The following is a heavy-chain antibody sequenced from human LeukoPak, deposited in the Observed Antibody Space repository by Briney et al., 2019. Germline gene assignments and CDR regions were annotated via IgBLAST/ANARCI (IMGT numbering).Heavy chain of an antibody. Sequence: SETLSLTCTVSGGSISSYYWSWIRQPPGKGLEWIGYIYYSGSTNYNPSLKSRVTISVDTSKNQFSLKLSSVTAADTAVYYCARSHPPDYEVDAFDIWGQGTMVTVS. CDR2: IYYSGST. V-gene: IGHV4-59*01. D-gene: IGHD4-17*01. J-gene: IGHJ3*02. CDR1: GGSISSYY. CDR3: ARSHPPDYEVDAFDI.